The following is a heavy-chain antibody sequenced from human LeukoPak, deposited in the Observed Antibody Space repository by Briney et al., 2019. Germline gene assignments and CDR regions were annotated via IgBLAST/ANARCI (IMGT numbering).Heavy chain of an antibody. CDR1: GFILSDYY. D-gene: IGHD3-22*01. V-gene: IGHV3-72*01. Sequence: GGSLRLSCATSGFILSDYYMDWVRQTPEKGLEWVARSRQKARGYSTEYAASVKGRFTISRDESNSLLFLQMNSLEIEDTAVYFCVRVVTGSCFDNWGQGILVTVST. CDR3: VRVVTGSCFDN. J-gene: IGHJ4*02. CDR2: SRQKARGYST.